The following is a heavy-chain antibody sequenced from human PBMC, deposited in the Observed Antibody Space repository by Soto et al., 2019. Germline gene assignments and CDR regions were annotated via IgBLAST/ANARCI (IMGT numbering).Heavy chain of an antibody. V-gene: IGHV1-18*01. Sequence: QVQLVQSGAEVKKPGASVKVSCKASGYTFTRYGISWVRQAPGQGLEWMGWISAYNGNTKYAQKLQGRVTTTTDTATSTAYMELRSLRSDDTAVYYCTRDLGGSYYAPVNYLGQGTLVTVSS. CDR2: ISAYNGNT. CDR1: GYTFTRYG. J-gene: IGHJ4*02. D-gene: IGHD1-26*01. CDR3: TRDLGGSYYAPVNY.